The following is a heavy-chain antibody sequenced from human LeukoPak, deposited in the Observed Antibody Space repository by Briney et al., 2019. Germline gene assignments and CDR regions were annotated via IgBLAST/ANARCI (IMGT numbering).Heavy chain of an antibody. J-gene: IGHJ4*02. D-gene: IGHD2-2*01. CDR1: GGSISSYY. V-gene: IGHV4-59*01. CDR2: IYYSGST. CDR3: APDIVVVPPTPG. Sequence: KPSETLSLTCTVSGGSISSYYWSWIRQPPGKGLEWIGYIYYSGSTNYNPSLKSRVTISVDTSKNQFSLKLNSVTAADTAVYYCAPDIVVVPPTPGWGQGTLVTVSS.